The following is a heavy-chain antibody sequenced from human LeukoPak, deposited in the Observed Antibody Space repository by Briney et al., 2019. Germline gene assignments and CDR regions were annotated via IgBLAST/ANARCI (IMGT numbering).Heavy chain of an antibody. D-gene: IGHD2-2*01. J-gene: IGHJ4*02. Sequence: ASVKVSCKVSGYTLTELSMHWVRQAPGKGLEWMGGFDPEDGETIYAQKFQGRVTMTEDTSTDTAYMELSSLRSEDTAVYYCATDIHSSSTSCKGYWGQGTLVTVST. CDR2: FDPEDGET. CDR1: GYTLTELS. V-gene: IGHV1-24*01. CDR3: ATDIHSSSTSCKGY.